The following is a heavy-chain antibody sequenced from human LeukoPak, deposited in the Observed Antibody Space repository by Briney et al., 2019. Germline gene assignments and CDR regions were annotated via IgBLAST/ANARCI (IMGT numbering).Heavy chain of an antibody. J-gene: IGHJ5*02. V-gene: IGHV1-2*02. CDR2: INPTSGGT. CDR1: GYTFTGYY. D-gene: IGHD6-19*01. Sequence: ASVKVSCKASGYTFTGYYMHWVRQAPGQGLEWMGWINPTSGGTNYAQKFQGRVTMTRDTSISTAYMELSRLRSDDTAVYYCARGAGEQWLNLWGQGTLVSVSS. CDR3: ARGAGEQWLNL.